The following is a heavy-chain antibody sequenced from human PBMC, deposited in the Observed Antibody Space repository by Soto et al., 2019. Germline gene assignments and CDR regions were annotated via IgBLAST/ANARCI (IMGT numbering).Heavy chain of an antibody. CDR2: IIPILGIA. V-gene: IGHV1-69*02. Sequence: SVKVSCKASGCTFSSYTISWVRQAPGQGLEWMGRIIPILGIANYAQKFQGRVTITADKSTSTAYMELSSLRSEDTAVYYCATPGIAAAGPTAIWGQGTLVTVSS. D-gene: IGHD6-13*01. CDR1: GCTFSSYT. J-gene: IGHJ4*02. CDR3: ATPGIAAAGPTAI.